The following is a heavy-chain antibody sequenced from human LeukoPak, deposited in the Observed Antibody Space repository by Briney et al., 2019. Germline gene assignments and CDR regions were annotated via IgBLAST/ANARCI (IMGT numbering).Heavy chain of an antibody. J-gene: IGHJ4*02. CDR3: TKAAGYLAY. V-gene: IGHV3-23*01. Sequence: SGGSLRLSCAASGFTFSSSGIVWVRQAPGKGLEWVSGISGSGGVTYYGDSVKGRFTISRDNSKNTVYLQMNSLRGDDTAVYHCTKAAGYLAYWGQGTLVTVSP. CDR1: GFTFSSSG. CDR2: ISGSGGVT. D-gene: IGHD3-9*01.